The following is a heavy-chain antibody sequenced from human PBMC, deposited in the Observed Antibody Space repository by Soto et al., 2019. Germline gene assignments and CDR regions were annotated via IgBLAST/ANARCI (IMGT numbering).Heavy chain of an antibody. Sequence: QVQLVQSGAEVKKPGSSVKVSCKASGGTFSSYAISWVRQAPGQGLEWMGGIIPIFGTANYAQKFQGRVTITADKSTSTAYMELSSLRSEDTAVYYCARGFGRGGSYYNSRYFDYWGQGTLVTVSS. V-gene: IGHV1-69*06. J-gene: IGHJ4*02. D-gene: IGHD1-26*01. CDR2: IIPIFGTA. CDR1: GGTFSSYA. CDR3: ARGFGRGGSYYNSRYFDY.